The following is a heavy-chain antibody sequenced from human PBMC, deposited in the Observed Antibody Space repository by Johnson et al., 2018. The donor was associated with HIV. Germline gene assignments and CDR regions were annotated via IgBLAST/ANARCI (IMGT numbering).Heavy chain of an antibody. J-gene: IGHJ3*01. V-gene: IGHV3-20*04. D-gene: IGHD2-15*01. CDR3: ARAKDAAYPYDAFDV. CDR2: INYNGGST. CDR1: GFNVDDDA. Sequence: VQLMESGGGVVRPGGSLRLSCSASGFNVDDDALSWVRQVPGKGLEWVSGINYNGGSTDYADSVRDRFSISRDNDKNSVYLQMDSLRGEDTAMYYCARAKDAAYPYDAFDVWGHGTMVIVSA.